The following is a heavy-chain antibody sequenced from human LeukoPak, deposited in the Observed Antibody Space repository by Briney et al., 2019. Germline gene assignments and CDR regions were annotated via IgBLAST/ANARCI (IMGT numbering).Heavy chain of an antibody. CDR2: ISSSGSTI. CDR1: GFTFSSYE. D-gene: IGHD3-9*01. V-gene: IGHV3-48*03. CDR3: ARDPSNYDILTGAYYYYYGMDV. J-gene: IGHJ6*04. Sequence: GSLRLSCAASGFTFSSYEMNWVRQAPGKGLEWVSYISSSGSTIYYADPAKGRFTISRDNAKNSLYLQMNSLRAEDTAVYYCARDPSNYDILTGAYYYYYGMDVWGKGTTVTVSS.